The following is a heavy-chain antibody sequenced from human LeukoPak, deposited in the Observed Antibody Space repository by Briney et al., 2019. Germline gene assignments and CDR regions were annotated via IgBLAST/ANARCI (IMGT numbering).Heavy chain of an antibody. CDR3: ARDGSGSYTDNWFDP. Sequence: RASVKVSCKASGYTFTGYYMHWVRQAPGQGLEWMGWINPNSGGTNYAQKFQGRVTMTRDTSISTAYMELSRLRSDDTAVYYCARDGSGSYTDNWFDPWGQRTLVTVSS. CDR2: INPNSGGT. V-gene: IGHV1-2*02. CDR1: GYTFTGYY. D-gene: IGHD3-10*01. J-gene: IGHJ5*02.